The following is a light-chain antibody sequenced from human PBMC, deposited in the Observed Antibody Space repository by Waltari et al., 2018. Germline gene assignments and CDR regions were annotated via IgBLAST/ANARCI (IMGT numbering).Light chain of an antibody. CDR1: DIGSQT. Sequence: SGLTQPPSVSVAPGETASISCGGNDIGSQTGHWYQQKPGQAPVLVVDDEPDRPSGIPERFSGSNSGNTATLTITRVEAGDEADYYCQVWEDSSDHPGVFGGGTKLTVL. CDR2: DEP. CDR3: QVWEDSSDHPGV. V-gene: IGLV3-21*02. J-gene: IGLJ3*02.